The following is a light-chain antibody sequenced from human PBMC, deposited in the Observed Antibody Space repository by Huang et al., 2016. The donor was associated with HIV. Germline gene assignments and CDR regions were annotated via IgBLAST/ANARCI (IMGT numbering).Light chain of an antibody. V-gene: IGKV3-15*01. CDR3: HQYNNWLLS. J-gene: IGKJ4*01. Sequence: EIVMTQSPATLSVSPGQRVTLSCRATRSVSTNLAWYQQTHGPAHRLLIYGSSTRAPGIPSRFSGSWSVTDFSLTISSLQSEDFALYYCHQYNNWLLSFGGGTRV. CDR1: RSVSTN. CDR2: GSS.